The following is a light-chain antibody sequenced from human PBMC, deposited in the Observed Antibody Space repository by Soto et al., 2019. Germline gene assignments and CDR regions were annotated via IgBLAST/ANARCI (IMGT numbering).Light chain of an antibody. V-gene: IGKV1-5*01. CDR1: QSISSW. CDR3: QQYNSYAGT. J-gene: IGKJ1*01. CDR2: DAS. Sequence: DIQMTQSPSTLSASVGDRVTITCRASQSISSWLAWYQQKPGKAPKLLIYDASSLESGVPSRFSGSGSGTEVTLTITSLQPDDFATYYCQQYNSYAGTFGQGTKVEIQ.